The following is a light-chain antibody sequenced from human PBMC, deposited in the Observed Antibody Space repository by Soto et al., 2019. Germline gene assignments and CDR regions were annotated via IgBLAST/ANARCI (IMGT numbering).Light chain of an antibody. CDR1: QSVSSSY. CDR2: GAS. Sequence: EIVLTQSPGTLSLSPGERATLSCRASQSVSSSYLAWFQQKPGQAPRLLIYGASSRATGIPDRFSGSGSGTDFTLTISRLEPEDFAVHFCQRYGSSPRTFGQGTKVDIK. CDR3: QRYGSSPRT. V-gene: IGKV3-20*01. J-gene: IGKJ1*01.